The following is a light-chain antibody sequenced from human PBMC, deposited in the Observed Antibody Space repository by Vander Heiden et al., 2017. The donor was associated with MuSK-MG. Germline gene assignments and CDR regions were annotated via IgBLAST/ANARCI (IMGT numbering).Light chain of an antibody. CDR3: QQYDNTPFT. V-gene: IGKV4-1*01. Sequence: DIVMTQSPASLAVSLGERATINCRSSQTVLYSSNNKNYLAWYQHKRGQAPKLLTYWASTREGGVPDRFSGSGSGTDFTLTINSLQAEDVAVYYCQQYDNTPFTFGQGTKMEIK. CDR2: WAS. CDR1: QTVLYSSNNKNY. J-gene: IGKJ2*01.